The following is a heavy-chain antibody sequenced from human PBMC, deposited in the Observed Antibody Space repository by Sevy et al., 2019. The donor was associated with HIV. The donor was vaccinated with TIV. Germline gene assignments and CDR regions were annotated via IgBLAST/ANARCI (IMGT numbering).Heavy chain of an antibody. CDR1: GGTFSSYA. Sequence: ASVKVSCKASGGTFSSYAISWVRQAPGQGLEWMGRIIPILGIANYAQKFQGRVTITADKSTRTAYMELSSLRSEDTAVYYCARDQGPYCSSTSCYYYYYGMDVWGQGTTVTVSS. CDR2: IIPILGIA. J-gene: IGHJ6*02. D-gene: IGHD2-2*01. V-gene: IGHV1-69*04. CDR3: ARDQGPYCSSTSCYYYYYGMDV.